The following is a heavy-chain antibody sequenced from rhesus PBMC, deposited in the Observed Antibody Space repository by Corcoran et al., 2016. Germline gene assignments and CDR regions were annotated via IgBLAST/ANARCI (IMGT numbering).Heavy chain of an antibody. V-gene: IGHV4-143*01. Sequence: QMQLQESGPGLVKPSETLSLPCTVSGGSIPSPYYLTWVRQPPGKGLEWIAYIYGNSATAYYNPSLKSRVTISKDTSKNQFSLILTSVTAADTAMYYCATRPSSVALDSWGQGVFVTVSS. D-gene: IGHD2-15*01. J-gene: IGHJ6*01. CDR2: IYGNSATA. CDR1: GGSIPSPYY. CDR3: ATRPSSVALDS.